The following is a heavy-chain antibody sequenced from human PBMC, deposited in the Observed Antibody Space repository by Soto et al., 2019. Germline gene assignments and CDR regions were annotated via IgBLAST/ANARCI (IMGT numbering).Heavy chain of an antibody. D-gene: IGHD3-9*01. Sequence: PSQTLSLTCAISGDSVSTNSATWDWIRPSPSRGLEWLGRTYFRSRWYNDYAISVKSRITINPDTSKNQFSLLLNSVTPEDTAVYYCARVSFDHFVHWFDPWGQGTLVTVSS. CDR1: GDSVSTNSAT. V-gene: IGHV6-1*01. J-gene: IGHJ5*02. CDR3: ARVSFDHFVHWFDP. CDR2: TYFRSRWYN.